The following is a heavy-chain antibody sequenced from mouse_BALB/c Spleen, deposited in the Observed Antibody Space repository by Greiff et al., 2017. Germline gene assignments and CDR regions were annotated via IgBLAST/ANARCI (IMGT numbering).Heavy chain of an antibody. V-gene: IGHV1-87*01. CDR2: IYPGDGDT. CDR1: GYTFTSYW. CDR3: ARAPLRHWYFDV. Sequence: VQLQQSGAELARPGASVKLSCKASGYTFTSYWMQWVKQRPGQGLEWIGAIYPGDGDTRYTQKFKGKATLTADKSSSTAYMQLSSLASEDSAVYYCARAPLRHWYFDVWGAGTTVTVSS. D-gene: IGHD1-2*01. J-gene: IGHJ1*01.